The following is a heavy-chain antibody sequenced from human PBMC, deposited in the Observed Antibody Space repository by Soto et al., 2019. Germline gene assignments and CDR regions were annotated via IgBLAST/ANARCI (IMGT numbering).Heavy chain of an antibody. CDR1: GYTFTGYY. Sequence: GASVKVSCKASGYTFTGYYMHWVRQALGQGLEWMGWINPNSGGTNYAQKFQGWVTMTRDTSISTAYMELSRLRSDDTAVYYCARGVTTPYYYYYMDVWGKGTTVTVSS. CDR3: ARGVTTPYYYYYMDV. J-gene: IGHJ6*03. CDR2: INPNSGGT. D-gene: IGHD4-17*01. V-gene: IGHV1-2*04.